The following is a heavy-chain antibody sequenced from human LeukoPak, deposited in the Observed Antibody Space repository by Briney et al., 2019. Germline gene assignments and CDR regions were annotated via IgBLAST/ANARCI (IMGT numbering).Heavy chain of an antibody. V-gene: IGHV4-39*07. D-gene: IGHD6-6*01. J-gene: IGHJ4*02. CDR3: AREAYSSSSETDY. CDR1: GGSISSSSYY. CDR2: IYYSGST. Sequence: SETLSLTCTVSGGSISSSSYYWGWIRQPPGKGLEWIGSIYYSGSTYYNPSLKSRVTISVDTSKNQFSLKLSSVTAADTAVYYCAREAYSSSSETDYWGQGTLVTVSS.